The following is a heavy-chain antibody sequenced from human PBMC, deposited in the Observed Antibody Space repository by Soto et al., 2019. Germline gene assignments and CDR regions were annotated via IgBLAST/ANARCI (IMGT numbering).Heavy chain of an antibody. Sequence: GGSLRLSCAASGFNFRTYGMHWVRQAPGKGLEWVAVIWYDGSNKYYADSVKGRFTITRDTSNNTLYLQMSSLRAEDTAVYYCAKDTLALDVWGQGTTVTVSS. CDR3: AKDTLALDV. D-gene: IGHD3-16*01. J-gene: IGHJ6*02. V-gene: IGHV3-33*06. CDR1: GFNFRTYG. CDR2: IWYDGSNK.